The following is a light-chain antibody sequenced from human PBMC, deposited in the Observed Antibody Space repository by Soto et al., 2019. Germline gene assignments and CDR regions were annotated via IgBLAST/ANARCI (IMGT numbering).Light chain of an antibody. V-gene: IGKV3-15*01. CDR2: GAS. J-gene: IGKJ4*01. CDR3: QQYNNWPLT. Sequence: EIVMTQSPATLSVSPGERATLSCRASQSVSSNLAWYQQKPGQAPRLLIPGASTRATGIPARFSGSGSGTEFTLTISRLQSEDFAVYYCQQYNNWPLTFGGGTKVDIK. CDR1: QSVSSN.